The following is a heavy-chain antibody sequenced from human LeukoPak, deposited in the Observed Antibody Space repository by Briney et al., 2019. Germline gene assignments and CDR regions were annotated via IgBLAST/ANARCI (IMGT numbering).Heavy chain of an antibody. J-gene: IGHJ4*02. CDR1: GFTFSNYA. CDR2: IIGSSGAT. Sequence: GGSLRLSCAASGFTFSNYAMSWVRQAPGRGREGFSVIIGSSGATFYAASVKGRFTISRDNSKNTLYLQVNSLRAEDTAVYYCAKGGYDYVEIGYFDYWGQGTLVTVSS. D-gene: IGHD5-12*01. CDR3: AKGGYDYVEIGYFDY. V-gene: IGHV3-23*01.